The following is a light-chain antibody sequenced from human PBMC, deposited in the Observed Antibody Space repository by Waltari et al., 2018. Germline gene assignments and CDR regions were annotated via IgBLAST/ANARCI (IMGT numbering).Light chain of an antibody. CDR2: DVT. CDR3: SSFTSSSTLV. J-gene: IGLJ1*01. Sequence: YPQHPGKAPYLFSYDVTNRPSGVSNLFSGSKSGNTASLTISGLQAEDEAAYHCSSFTSSSTLVFGTGTKVTVL. V-gene: IGLV2-14*03.